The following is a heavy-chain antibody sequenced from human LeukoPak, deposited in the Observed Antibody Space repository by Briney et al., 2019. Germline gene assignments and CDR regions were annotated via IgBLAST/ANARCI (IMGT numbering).Heavy chain of an antibody. CDR2: INPNSGGT. CDR3: ARDYTSMADFDY. Sequence: APSVKVSCKASGHTFTGYYMHWVRQAPGQGLEWMGWINPNSGGTKYAQKFQGRVTMTRDTAISTDYMELSSLTSDDTAIYYCARDYTSMADFDYWGQGTLVTVSS. V-gene: IGHV1-2*02. D-gene: IGHD5-18*01. CDR1: GHTFTGYY. J-gene: IGHJ4*02.